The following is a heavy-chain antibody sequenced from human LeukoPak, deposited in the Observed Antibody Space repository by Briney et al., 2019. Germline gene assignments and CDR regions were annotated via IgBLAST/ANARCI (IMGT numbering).Heavy chain of an antibody. J-gene: IGHJ6*01. CDR2: IRYDGSNK. D-gene: IGHD6-13*01. V-gene: IGHV3-30*02. CDR3: AKNWWYSSSWCHAVDV. Sequence: GGSLTLSCAPSGFTFSSYGMHWVRQAPGKGLEWVAFIRYDGSNKYYADSVKGRFTISRDNSKNTLYLQMNSLRAEDTAVYYCAKNWWYSSSWCHAVDVWGKGTTVTVSS. CDR1: GFTFSSYG.